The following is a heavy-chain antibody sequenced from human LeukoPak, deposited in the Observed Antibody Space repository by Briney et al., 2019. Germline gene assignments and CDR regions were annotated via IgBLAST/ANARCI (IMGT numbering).Heavy chain of an antibody. Sequence: PPGGSLRLSCAASGFTVSSNYMSWVRQTPGRGLEWLSIIYSGGDTYYPDSLKGRFTISRDNSKNTLYLQMNSLRAEDTAAYYCARVAVTASSDAFDIWGQGTMVTVSS. CDR2: IYSGGDT. J-gene: IGHJ3*02. V-gene: IGHV3-66*01. CDR3: ARVAVTASSDAFDI. CDR1: GFTVSSNY. D-gene: IGHD2-21*02.